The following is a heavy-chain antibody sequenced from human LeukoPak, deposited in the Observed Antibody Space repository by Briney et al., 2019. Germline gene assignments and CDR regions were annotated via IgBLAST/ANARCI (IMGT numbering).Heavy chain of an antibody. J-gene: IGHJ4*02. D-gene: IGHD5-18*01. V-gene: IGHV4-38-2*02. CDR1: GYSISSGYY. Sequence: SETLSLTCTVSGYSISSGYYWGWIRQPPGKGLEWIGSIYHSGSTYYNPSLKSRVTISVDTSKNQFSLKVSSVTAADTAVYYCASSYSYRYYFDYWGQGTLVTVSS. CDR3: ASSYSYRYYFDY. CDR2: IYHSGST.